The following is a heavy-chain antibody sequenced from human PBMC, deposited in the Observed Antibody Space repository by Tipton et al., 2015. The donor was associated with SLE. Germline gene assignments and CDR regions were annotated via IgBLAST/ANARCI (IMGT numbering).Heavy chain of an antibody. CDR1: GGSFSGYY. CDR3: ARADTNYYDSRWSWAFDI. V-gene: IGHV4-34*01. Sequence: TLSLTCAVYGGSFSGYYWSWIRQPPGKGLEWIGEINHSGSTNYNPSLKSRVTISVDTSKNQFSLKLSSVTAADTAVYYCARADTNYYDSRWSWAFDIWGQGTMVTVSS. D-gene: IGHD3-22*01. CDR2: INHSGST. J-gene: IGHJ3*02.